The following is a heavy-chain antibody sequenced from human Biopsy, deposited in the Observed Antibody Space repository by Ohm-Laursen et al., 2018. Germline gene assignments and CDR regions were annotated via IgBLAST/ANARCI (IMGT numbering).Heavy chain of an antibody. Sequence: TLSLTCAVFGKTFSDYQWSWIRQPPGKGLEWIGQINQAGTTNYIPSLKSRVSISADASKYEFSLRLTSVTAADTAVYLCGNEVHGRDYWGLGAQVTVSS. CDR1: GKTFSDYQ. V-gene: IGHV4-34*08. CDR3: GNEVHGRDY. CDR2: INQAGTT. J-gene: IGHJ4*02. D-gene: IGHD2-15*01.